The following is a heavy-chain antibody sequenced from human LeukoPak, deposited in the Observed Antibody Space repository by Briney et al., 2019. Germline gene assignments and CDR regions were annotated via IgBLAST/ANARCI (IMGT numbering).Heavy chain of an antibody. D-gene: IGHD3-10*01. CDR2: INHSGST. CDR3: ARAGTRAYYYGSGKSNWFDP. J-gene: IGHJ5*02. Sequence: SSETLSLTCAVYGGSFSGYYWSWIRQPPGKGLEWIGEINHSGSTNYNPSLKSRVTISVDTSKNQFSLKVTSVAAADTAVYYCARAGTRAYYYGSGKSNWFDPWGQGTLVTVSS. V-gene: IGHV4-34*01. CDR1: GGSFSGYY.